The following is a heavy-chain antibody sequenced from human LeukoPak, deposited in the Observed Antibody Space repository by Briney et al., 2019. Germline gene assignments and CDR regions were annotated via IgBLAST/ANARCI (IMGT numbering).Heavy chain of an antibody. CDR1: GYSFTSYW. CDR2: IYPGDSDT. D-gene: IGHD5-24*01. V-gene: IGHV5-51*01. J-gene: IGHJ4*02. Sequence: GESLKISCKGSGYSFTSYWIGGGSQMPGKGLEWMGIIYPGDSDTRYSPSFQGQVTISADKSISTAYLQWSSLKASDTAMYYCARLFREMADGIAGRDYWGQGTLVTVSS. CDR3: ARLFREMADGIAGRDY.